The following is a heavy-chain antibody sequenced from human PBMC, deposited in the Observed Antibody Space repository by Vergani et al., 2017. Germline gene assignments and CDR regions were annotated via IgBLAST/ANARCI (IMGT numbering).Heavy chain of an antibody. CDR2: ISSSGSTI. D-gene: IGHD3-16*02. Sequence: QVQLVESGGGLVKPGGSLTLSCAASGFTFSDYYMSWLRQAPGKGLEWVSYISSSGSTIYYADSVKGRFTISRDNAKNSLYLQMTSLRDEDTAVYYCARNRRSIMITXGGVIVDDYYYMDVWGKGTTVTVSS. CDR1: GFTFSDYY. CDR3: ARNRRSIMITXGGVIVDDYYYMDV. V-gene: IGHV3-11*01. J-gene: IGHJ6*03.